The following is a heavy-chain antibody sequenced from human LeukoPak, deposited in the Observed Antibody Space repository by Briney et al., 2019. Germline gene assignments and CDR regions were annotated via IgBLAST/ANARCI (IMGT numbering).Heavy chain of an antibody. CDR2: IYYSGST. J-gene: IGHJ6*02. CDR3: AREAATRYYYGMDV. D-gene: IGHD2-15*01. Sequence: SETLSLTCTVSGGSISSYYWSWIRQPPGKGLEWIGYIYYSGSTNHNPSLKSRVTTSVDTSKNQFSLKLSSVTAADTAVYYCAREAATRYYYGMDVWGQGTTVTVSS. V-gene: IGHV4-59*01. CDR1: GGSISSYY.